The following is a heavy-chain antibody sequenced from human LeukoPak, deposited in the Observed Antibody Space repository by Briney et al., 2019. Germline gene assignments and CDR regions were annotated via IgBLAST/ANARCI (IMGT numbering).Heavy chain of an antibody. D-gene: IGHD3-22*01. CDR3: ARGWVVVTAYNWFDP. V-gene: IGHV4-34*01. CDR1: GGSFSGYY. CDR2: INHSGST. Sequence: SETLSLTCAVYGGSFSGYYWSWIRQPPGKGLEWIGEINHSGSTNYNPSLRSRVTISVDTSKNQFSLKLSSVTAADTAVYYCARGWVVVTAYNWFDPWGQGTLVTVSS. J-gene: IGHJ5*02.